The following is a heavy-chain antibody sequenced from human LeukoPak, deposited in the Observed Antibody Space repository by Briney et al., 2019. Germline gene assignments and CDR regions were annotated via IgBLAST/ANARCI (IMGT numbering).Heavy chain of an antibody. CDR1: GFTFLKFW. J-gene: IGHJ4*02. D-gene: IGHD2-21*02. Sequence: PGGSLRLSCEASGFTFLKFWMSWVRQAAWKGLEWVANIQEEGEKENYVVSVRGRFSLSRDNARNSIYLQMNSLRVDDTAVYYRAKDIVGGGDDYWGQGTLVIVSS. CDR3: AKDIVGGGDDY. V-gene: IGHV3-7*01. CDR2: IQEEGEKE.